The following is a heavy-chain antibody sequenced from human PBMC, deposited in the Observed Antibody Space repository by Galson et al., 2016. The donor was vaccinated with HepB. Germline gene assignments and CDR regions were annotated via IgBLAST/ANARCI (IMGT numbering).Heavy chain of an antibody. J-gene: IGHJ6*02. CDR1: GFTFSNYT. CDR3: ARENVITMVRVIIIKGGPDV. CDR2: ISYDGRNT. D-gene: IGHD3-10*01. V-gene: IGHV3-30*04. Sequence: SLRLSCAASGFTFSNYTMHWVRQAPGKGLEWVAVISYDGRNTYYADSVKGRFTISRDNSKKMLYLQMNSLRAEDTAVYFCARENVITMVRVIIIKGGPDVWGQGTTVTVSS.